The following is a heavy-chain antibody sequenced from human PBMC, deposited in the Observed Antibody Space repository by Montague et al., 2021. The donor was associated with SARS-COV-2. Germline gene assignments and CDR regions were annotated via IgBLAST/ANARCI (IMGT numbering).Heavy chain of an antibody. Sequence: CAISGDSVSSHIAAWNWIRQSPSKGLEWLGRTYYRSKWYNDYAVSVRSRITISPDTSKNQFSLQLNSVTPEDTAVYYCTQERGPGRTTWHYFDYWGQGTLVTASS. CDR3: TQERGPGRTTWHYFDY. V-gene: IGHV6-1*01. CDR2: TYYRSKWYN. J-gene: IGHJ4*02. CDR1: GDSVSSHIAA. D-gene: IGHD1-14*01.